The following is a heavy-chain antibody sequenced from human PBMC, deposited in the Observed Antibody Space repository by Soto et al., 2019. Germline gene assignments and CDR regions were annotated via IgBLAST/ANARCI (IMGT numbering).Heavy chain of an antibody. CDR3: ARDLWVEPELYYYGMDV. Sequence: SETLSLTCTVSGDSISSADYYWSWIRQTPGKGLEWIGHIFYSGTTYYNPSLKSRLTISVDTSKNHFSLRLTSVTAADTAVYYCARDLWVEPELYYYGMDVWGQGTTVTVPQ. D-gene: IGHD1-1*01. CDR2: IFYSGTT. V-gene: IGHV4-30-4*01. CDR1: GDSISSADYY. J-gene: IGHJ6*01.